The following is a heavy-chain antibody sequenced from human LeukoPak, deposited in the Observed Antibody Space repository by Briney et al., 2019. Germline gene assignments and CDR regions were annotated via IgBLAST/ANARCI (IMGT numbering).Heavy chain of an antibody. CDR1: GGSISSSSYY. D-gene: IGHD3-16*02. CDR3: ASAIYDYVWGSYRLDY. Sequence: SETLSLTCTVSGGSISSSSYYWGWIRQPPGKGLEWIVRIYYSGSTYYNPSLKSRVTRSVDTAKNQFSLKLSSVTAADTAVYYCASAIYDYVWGSYRLDYWGQGTLVTVSS. CDR2: IYYSGST. V-gene: IGHV4-39*01. J-gene: IGHJ4*02.